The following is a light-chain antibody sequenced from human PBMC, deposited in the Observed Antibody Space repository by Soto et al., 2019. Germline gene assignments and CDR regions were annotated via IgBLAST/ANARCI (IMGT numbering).Light chain of an antibody. CDR1: SSDVGGYNY. J-gene: IGLJ2*01. V-gene: IGLV2-14*01. Sequence: SVLTQPASVSGSPGQSITISCTGTSSDVGGYNYVSWYQQHPGKAPKLMIYEVSNRPSGVSNRFSGSKSGNTASLTISGLQAEDEADYYCCSYAGSYTVVFGGGTKVTVL. CDR3: CSYAGSYTVV. CDR2: EVS.